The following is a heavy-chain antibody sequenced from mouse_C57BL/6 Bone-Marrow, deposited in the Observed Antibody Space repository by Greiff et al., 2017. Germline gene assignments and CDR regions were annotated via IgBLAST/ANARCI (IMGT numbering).Heavy chain of an antibody. J-gene: IGHJ4*01. CDR2: ISSGSSTI. V-gene: IGHV5-17*01. CDR1: GFTFSDYG. CDR3: ARPGFQFFYYYAMDY. Sequence: EVKVEESGGGLVKPGGSLKLSCAASGFTFSDYGMHLVRQAPEKGLEWVAYISSGSSTIYYADTVKGRFTISRDNAKNTLFLQMTSLRSEDTAMYYCARPGFQFFYYYAMDYWGQGTSVTVSS.